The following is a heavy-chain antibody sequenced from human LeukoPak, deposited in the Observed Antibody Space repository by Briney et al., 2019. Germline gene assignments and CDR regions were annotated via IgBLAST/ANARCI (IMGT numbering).Heavy chain of an antibody. D-gene: IGHD3-22*01. J-gene: IGHJ4*02. Sequence: GASVKVSCKASVYTFTSYYMHWVRQAPGQGLEWMGIINPSGGSTSYAQKFQGRVTMTRDTSTSTVYMELSSLRSEDTAVYYCARVGYSYDSSGYYGFDYWGQGTLVTVSS. CDR2: INPSGGST. V-gene: IGHV1-46*01. CDR3: ARVGYSYDSSGYYGFDY. CDR1: VYTFTSYY.